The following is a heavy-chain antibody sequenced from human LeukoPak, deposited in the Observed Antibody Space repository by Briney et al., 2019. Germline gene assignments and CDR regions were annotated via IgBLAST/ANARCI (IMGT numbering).Heavy chain of an antibody. CDR2: IYHSGST. CDR1: GGSISSGDYY. J-gene: IGHJ4*02. Sequence: NPSQTLSLTCTVSGGSISSGDYYWSWIRQPPGKGLEWIGYIYHSGSTYYNPSLKSRVTISVDTSENQFSLKLSSVTAADTAVYYCAASAHPLEWLLYWGQGTLVTVSS. V-gene: IGHV4-30-4*08. D-gene: IGHD3-3*01. CDR3: AASAHPLEWLLY.